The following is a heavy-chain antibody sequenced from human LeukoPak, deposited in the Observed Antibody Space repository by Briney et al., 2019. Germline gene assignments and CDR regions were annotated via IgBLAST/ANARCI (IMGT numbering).Heavy chain of an antibody. V-gene: IGHV3-23*01. CDR2: VSGGGDST. Sequence: PGGSLRLSCAASGFTFTNYPMSWVRQAPGKGLEWVSTVSGGGDSTYYADSVKGRFTISRDNSKNTLYLQMNSLRAEDTAVYYCARVYSSGFDPWGQGTLVTVSS. J-gene: IGHJ5*02. D-gene: IGHD6-19*01. CDR1: GFTFTNYP. CDR3: ARVYSSGFDP.